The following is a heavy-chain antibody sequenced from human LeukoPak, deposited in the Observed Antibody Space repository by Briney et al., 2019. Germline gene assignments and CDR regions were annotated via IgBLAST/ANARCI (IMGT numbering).Heavy chain of an antibody. J-gene: IGHJ4*02. CDR1: GGSISSYY. CDR2: IYHSGST. Sequence: SETLSLTCTVSGGSISSYYWGWIRQPPGKGLEWIGSIYHSGSTYYNPSLKSRVTISVDTSKNQFSLKLSSVTAADTAVYYCARVYYDSSGYPDLYYFDYWGQGTLVTVSS. CDR3: ARVYYDSSGYPDLYYFDY. D-gene: IGHD3-22*01. V-gene: IGHV4-38-2*02.